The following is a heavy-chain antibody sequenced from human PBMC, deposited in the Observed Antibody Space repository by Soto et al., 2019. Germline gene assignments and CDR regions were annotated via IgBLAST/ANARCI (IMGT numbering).Heavy chain of an antibody. CDR3: AKDQTGTTFLTGYFDY. J-gene: IGHJ4*02. CDR2: ISGSGGST. CDR1: GFTFSSYA. Sequence: GGSLRLSCAASGFTFSSYAMSWVRQAPGKGLEWVSAISGSGGSTYYADSVKGRFTISRDNSKNTLYLQMNSLRAEDTAVYYCAKDQTGTTFLTGYFDYWGQGTLVTV. D-gene: IGHD1-7*01. V-gene: IGHV3-23*01.